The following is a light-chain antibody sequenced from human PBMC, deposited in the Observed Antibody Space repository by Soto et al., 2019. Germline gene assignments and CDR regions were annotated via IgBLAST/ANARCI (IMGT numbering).Light chain of an antibody. CDR3: QQYGSSPSWT. CDR2: AAS. CDR1: QSVTSNY. J-gene: IGKJ1*01. Sequence: EIVLTQSPATLSLSPGERATLSCGASQSVTSNYLAWYQQKPGQAPRLLIYAASGRAAGIPDRFTGSGSGTDFTLTIKGLEPEDFALYFCQQYGSSPSWTFGQGTKVDIK. V-gene: IGKV3-20*01.